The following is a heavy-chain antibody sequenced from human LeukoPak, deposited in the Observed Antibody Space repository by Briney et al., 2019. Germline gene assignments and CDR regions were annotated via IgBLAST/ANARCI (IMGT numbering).Heavy chain of an antibody. D-gene: IGHD1-26*01. J-gene: IGHJ4*02. Sequence: PGGSLRLSCAASKFTFSSYGMHWVRQAPGKGLEWVAVISYDGSNKYYADSVKGRFTISRDNSKNTLYLQMNSLRAEDTAVYYCATSESHWELPLWFDYWGQGTLDTVSS. CDR3: ATSESHWELPLWFDY. CDR1: KFTFSSYG. CDR2: ISYDGSNK. V-gene: IGHV3-30*03.